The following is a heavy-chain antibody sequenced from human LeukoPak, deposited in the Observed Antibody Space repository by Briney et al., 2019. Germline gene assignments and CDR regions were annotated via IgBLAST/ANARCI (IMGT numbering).Heavy chain of an antibody. D-gene: IGHD2-21*01. CDR1: GFTFSSYG. V-gene: IGHV3-33*01. Sequence: GGSLRLSCAASGFTFSSYGMHWVRQAPGKGLEWVAVIWYDGSNKYYADSVKGRSTISRDNSKNTLYLQINSLRAEDTAVYYCAREGEGYYNYYYMDVWGKGTMVTVSS. J-gene: IGHJ6*03. CDR3: AREGEGYYNYYYMDV. CDR2: IWYDGSNK.